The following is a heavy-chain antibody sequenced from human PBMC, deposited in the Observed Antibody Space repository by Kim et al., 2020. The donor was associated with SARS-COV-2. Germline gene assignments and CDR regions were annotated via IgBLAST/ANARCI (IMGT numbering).Heavy chain of an antibody. Sequence: NPSLKNRVTISVATSKNQFSLKLSSVTAADTAVYYCARVLLWFGEFRGFDYWGQGTLVTVSS. V-gene: IGHV4-31*02. J-gene: IGHJ4*02. D-gene: IGHD3-10*01. CDR3: ARVLLWFGEFRGFDY.